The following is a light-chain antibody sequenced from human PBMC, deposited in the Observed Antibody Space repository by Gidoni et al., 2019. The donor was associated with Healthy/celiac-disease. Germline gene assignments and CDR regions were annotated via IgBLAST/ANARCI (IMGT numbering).Light chain of an antibody. CDR1: QSVSSN. CDR3: QQYNNWPPWT. V-gene: IGKV3-15*01. CDR2: GAS. J-gene: IGKJ1*01. Sequence: EIVMTQSPATLAVSPGERATLSCRASQSVSSNLAWYQQKPGQAPRLLINGASTSATGIPARLSGSGCGTAFTPPISSLQSEDFAVYYCQQYNNWPPWTFGQGTKVEIK.